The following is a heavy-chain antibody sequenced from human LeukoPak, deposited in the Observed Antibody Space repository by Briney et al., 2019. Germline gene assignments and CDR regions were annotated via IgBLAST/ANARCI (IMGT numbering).Heavy chain of an antibody. CDR2: IYTSGST. CDR1: GGPISSYY. J-gene: IGHJ4*02. V-gene: IGHV4-4*07. CDR3: ARSGYCSSTSCYAVDYFDY. Sequence: PSETPSLTCTVSGGPISSYYWSWIRQPAGKGLEWIGRIYTSGSTNYNPSLKSRVTISVDKSKNQFSLKLSSVTAADTAVYYCARSGYCSSTSCYAVDYFDYWGQGTLVTVSS. D-gene: IGHD2-2*01.